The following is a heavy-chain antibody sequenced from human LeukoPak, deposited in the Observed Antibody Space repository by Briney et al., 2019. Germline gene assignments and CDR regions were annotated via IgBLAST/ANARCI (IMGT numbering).Heavy chain of an antibody. CDR1: GFTFSKFA. Sequence: PGRSLRLSCAAAGFTFSKFAMHWVRQAPGKGLEWVSSISSSSSYIYYADSVKGRFTISRDNAKNSLYLQMNSLRAEDTAVYYCAELGITMIGGVWGKGTTVTISS. CDR3: AELGITMIGGV. J-gene: IGHJ6*04. D-gene: IGHD3-10*02. V-gene: IGHV3-21*01. CDR2: ISSSSSYI.